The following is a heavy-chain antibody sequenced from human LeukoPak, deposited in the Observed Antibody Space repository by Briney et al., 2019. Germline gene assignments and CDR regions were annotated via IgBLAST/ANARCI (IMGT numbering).Heavy chain of an antibody. CDR2: ISSSSSYI. J-gene: IGHJ4*02. D-gene: IGHD2-2*01. CDR3: ASSRYCSSTSCRDY. V-gene: IGHV3-21*01. Sequence: GGSLTLSCAASGFTFSSYSMNWVRQAPGKGLEWVSSISSSSSYIYYADSVKGRFTISRDNAKNSLYLQMNSLRAEDTAVYYCASSRYCSSTSCRDYWGQGTLVTVSS. CDR1: GFTFSSYS.